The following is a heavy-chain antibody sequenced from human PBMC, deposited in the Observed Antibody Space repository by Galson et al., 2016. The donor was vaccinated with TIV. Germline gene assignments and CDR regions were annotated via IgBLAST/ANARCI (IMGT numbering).Heavy chain of an antibody. D-gene: IGHD1-1*01. CDR3: ARDVRGTWTNMDQ. CDR2: IGTYSGDR. V-gene: IGHV1-18*01. CDR1: GFTFPHDG. J-gene: IGHJ4*02. Sequence: QSGADVTQPGASVKVSCKPSGFTFPHDGISCVRQAPGQGLEWMGWIGTYSGDRRYAQKCQDRVTMTTDTSTSIAYLEGRSLRSDDTAVYYCARDVRGTWTNMDQWGQGTLVTVSS.